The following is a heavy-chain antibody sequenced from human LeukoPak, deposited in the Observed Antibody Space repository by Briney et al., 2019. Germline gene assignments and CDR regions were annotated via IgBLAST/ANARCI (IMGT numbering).Heavy chain of an antibody. J-gene: IGHJ4*02. CDR1: GFTFTKYA. Sequence: PGGSLRLSCAASGFTFTKYAMSWVRQAPGKGLEWVSAIGGSGGRTFYADSVKGRFTISRDNSKNTLYLQMNSLRAEDTAVYYCAKDSRWRATGYYGYWGQGTLVTVSS. D-gene: IGHD3-9*01. CDR3: AKDSRWRATGYYGY. CDR2: IGGSGGRT. V-gene: IGHV3-23*01.